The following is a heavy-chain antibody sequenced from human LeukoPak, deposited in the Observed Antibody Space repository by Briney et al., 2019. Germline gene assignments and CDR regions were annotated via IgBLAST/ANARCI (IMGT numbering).Heavy chain of an antibody. J-gene: IGHJ4*02. CDR3: ARHPQGLRYFDN. V-gene: IGHV4-59*08. CDR1: GDSINNYY. CDR2: IYYSGRDT. Sequence: SETLSLTRSVSGDSINNYYWSWIRQPPGKGLEWIAYIYYSGRDTNYSPSLKSRLTISVDTSKQQFSLGLRSVTAADTAVYYCARHPQGLRYFDNWGQGTLVIVSS.